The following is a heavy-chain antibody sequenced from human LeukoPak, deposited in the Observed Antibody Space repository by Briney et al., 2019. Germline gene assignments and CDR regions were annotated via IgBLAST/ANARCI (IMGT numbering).Heavy chain of an antibody. J-gene: IGHJ5*02. V-gene: IGHV4-59*01. CDR2: MYYSGDS. D-gene: IGHD1-14*01. CDR1: GVPISDYY. CDR3: ARGLPSTGNWFAP. Sequence: KTSETLSLTCNISGVPISDYYWSWIRLAPRRGLEWIGYMYYSGDSNSNPSLEGRVTMSADTSTNQFSLRLTSVTAADTAIYSCARGLPSTGNWFAPWGQGILVTASS.